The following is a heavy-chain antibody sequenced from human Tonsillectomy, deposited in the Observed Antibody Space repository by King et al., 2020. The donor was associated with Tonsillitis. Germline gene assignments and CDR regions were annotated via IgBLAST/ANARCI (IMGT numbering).Heavy chain of an antibody. J-gene: IGHJ3*02. CDR3: AHTLYYYDSSGYPDDAFDI. D-gene: IGHD3-22*01. CDR2: IYWDDDK. V-gene: IGHV2-5*02. CDR1: GFSLSTSGVG. Sequence: TLQESGPTLVKPTQTLTLTCTFSGFSLSTSGVGVGWIRQPPGQALEWLALIYWDDDKRYSPSLKSRLTITKDTSKNQVVLTMTNMDPVDTATYYCAHTLYYYDSSGYPDDAFDIWGQGTMVTVSS.